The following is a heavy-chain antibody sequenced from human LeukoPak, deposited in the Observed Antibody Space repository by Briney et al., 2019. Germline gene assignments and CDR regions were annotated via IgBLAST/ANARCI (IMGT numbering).Heavy chain of an antibody. V-gene: IGHV3-64D*06. J-gene: IGHJ4*02. CDR3: VRGTGY. CDR1: GCTFSTYV. Sequence: PGGSLRLSCSVSGCTFSTYVMHWVRQAPGKGLEYVSAISSNGDNTYYADSVKGRFTISRDNSKNTLYLQMSSLRADDTAVYYCVRGTGYWGQGTLVTVSS. CDR2: ISSNGDNT.